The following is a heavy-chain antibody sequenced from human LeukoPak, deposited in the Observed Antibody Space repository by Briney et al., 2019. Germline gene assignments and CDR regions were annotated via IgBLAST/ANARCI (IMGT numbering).Heavy chain of an antibody. CDR1: GYSFANYW. CDR2: IYPGDSDT. D-gene: IGHD1-26*01. V-gene: IGHV5-51*01. J-gene: IGHJ3*02. CDR3: ARHRSGSCYVAFDI. Sequence: GESLNISCKGSGYSFANYWIGWVRHMPRKGLEWMGIIYPGDSDTTYSPSFQGQVTISADNSLSTAYLQWSRLNASDTAMYYWARHRSGSCYVAFDIWGQGTMVTVSS.